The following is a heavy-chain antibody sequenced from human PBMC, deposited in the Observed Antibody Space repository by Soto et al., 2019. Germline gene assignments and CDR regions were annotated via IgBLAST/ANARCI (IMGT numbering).Heavy chain of an antibody. D-gene: IGHD3-10*01. V-gene: IGHV3-15*01. Sequence: EVQLVESGGGLLEPGESLRLSCAASGFTFSNVWMTWIRQAPGKGLEWVGRIKSETNGGTIDYAAPVKGRFTISRDDSKNTLYLQMNSLKTEDTGMYYCTTVGGRGSASNYKFQHWGQGTLVTVSS. CDR3: TTVGGRGSASNYKFQH. J-gene: IGHJ1*01. CDR1: GFTFSNVW. CDR2: IKSETNGGTI.